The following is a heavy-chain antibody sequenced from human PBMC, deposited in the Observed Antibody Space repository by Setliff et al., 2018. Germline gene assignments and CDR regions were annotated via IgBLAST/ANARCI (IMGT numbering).Heavy chain of an antibody. J-gene: IGHJ4*02. D-gene: IGHD1-1*01. CDR2: IYYSGSTS. CDR3: ARTGTYRYFDY. Sequence: SETLSLTCVVSGGSISSGGYYWSWIRQHPGKGLEWIGYIYYSGSTSYYNPSLKSRVTISVDTSKNQFSLKLSSVTAADTAVYYCARTGTYRYFDYWGQGALVTVSS. V-gene: IGHV4-31*11. CDR1: GGSISSGGYY.